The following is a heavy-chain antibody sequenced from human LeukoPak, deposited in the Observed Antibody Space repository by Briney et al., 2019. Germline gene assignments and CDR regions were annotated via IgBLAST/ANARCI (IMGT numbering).Heavy chain of an antibody. D-gene: IGHD4-23*01. J-gene: IGHJ4*02. CDR1: GFTFSSYW. CDR3: ERAGYGGALDY. Sequence: GGSLRLSCAASGFTFSSYWMSWVRQAPGKGLEWVANIKQDGSEKYYVDSVKGRFTISRDNARNSLYLQLNSLRAEDTAVYYCERAGYGGALDYWGQGTLVTVSS. CDR2: IKQDGSEK. V-gene: IGHV3-7*03.